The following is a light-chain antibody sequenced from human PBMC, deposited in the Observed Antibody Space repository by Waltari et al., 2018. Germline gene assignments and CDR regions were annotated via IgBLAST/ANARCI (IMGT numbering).Light chain of an antibody. J-gene: IGKJ1*01. CDR3: QEYNTYSRT. Sequence: DIQMPQSPSTLSASVGDRVIITCRASQNINNFLVWYQQKPGKAPKLLMYRASNLESGVPSRFSGRGSGTEFTLTISSLQPDDFGTYYCQEYNTYSRTFGQGTKVEI. CDR2: RAS. CDR1: QNINNF. V-gene: IGKV1-5*03.